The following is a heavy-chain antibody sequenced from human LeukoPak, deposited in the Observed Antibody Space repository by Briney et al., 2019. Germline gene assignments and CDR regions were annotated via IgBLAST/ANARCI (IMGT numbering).Heavy chain of an antibody. Sequence: SETLSLTCTVSGGSISRYCWSWIRQPPGEGLEWIGCIYSSGSTNYNPSLKSRVTISVDTSKNQFSLKLSSVTAADTAVYYCATIAAAGREFRYYYYGMDVWGQGTTVTVSS. CDR1: GGSISRYC. V-gene: IGHV4-59*12. CDR3: ATIAAAGREFRYYYYGMDV. D-gene: IGHD6-13*01. J-gene: IGHJ6*02. CDR2: IYSSGST.